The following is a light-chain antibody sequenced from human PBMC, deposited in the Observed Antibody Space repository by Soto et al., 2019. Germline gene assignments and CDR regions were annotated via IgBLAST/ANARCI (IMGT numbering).Light chain of an antibody. CDR3: QQYYTIPRT. CDR1: QSVLYSSNNKNH. CDR2: WAS. J-gene: IGKJ1*01. V-gene: IGKV4-1*01. Sequence: DIVMTQSPDSLAVSLGERATINCKSSQSVLYSSNNKNHLAWYQQKPGQPPKLLIYWASTRESGVPDRFSGSGSGTDFTLTISSLQAEDVAVYYCQQYYTIPRTFGQGTKVEIK.